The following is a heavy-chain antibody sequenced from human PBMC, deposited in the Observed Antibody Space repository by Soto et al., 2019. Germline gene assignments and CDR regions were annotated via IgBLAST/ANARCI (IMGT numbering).Heavy chain of an antibody. V-gene: IGHV4-59*08. CDR2: VYYTGST. CDR3: ARTVLGPDLLADSFVDYYYYMDV. J-gene: IGHJ6*03. CDR1: GGSISNFY. Sequence: SETLSLTCTVSGGSISNFYWRWIRQPPGKGLEWIVYVYYTGSTSYNPSLKRRVTFSADSSRGQFSLRLNSVTAADTAVYYCARTVLGPDLLADSFVDYYYYMDVWGQGTTVTVSS. D-gene: IGHD3-9*01.